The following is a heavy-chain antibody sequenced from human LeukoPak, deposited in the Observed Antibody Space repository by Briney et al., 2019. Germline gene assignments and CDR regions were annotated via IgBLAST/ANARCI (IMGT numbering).Heavy chain of an antibody. D-gene: IGHD5-12*01. Sequence: ASVKVSCKASGYTFTSYYMHWVRQAPGQGLEWMGLINPTGDSTGYAQKFQGRVTMTRDMSTSTDFMELSSLRSEDTAVYYCAVFSGSTARFDYWGQGTLVTVSS. CDR1: GYTFTSYY. V-gene: IGHV1-46*01. J-gene: IGHJ4*02. CDR2: INPTGDST. CDR3: AVFSGSTARFDY.